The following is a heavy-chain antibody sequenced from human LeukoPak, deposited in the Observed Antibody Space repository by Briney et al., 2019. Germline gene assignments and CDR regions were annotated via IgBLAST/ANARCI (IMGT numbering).Heavy chain of an antibody. CDR3: ARLGYCSGGRCPWDYYYYVDV. J-gene: IGHJ6*03. D-gene: IGHD2-15*01. Sequence: PSETLSLTCTVSGGSIGSYSWSWIRQPAGKGLEWIGRIYTSGSTNYNPSLKSRVTISVDKSKNQFSLNLTSVTAADTAVYYCARLGYCSGGRCPWDYYYYVDVWGDGTTVTVSS. CDR2: IYTSGST. V-gene: IGHV4-4*07. CDR1: GGSIGSYS.